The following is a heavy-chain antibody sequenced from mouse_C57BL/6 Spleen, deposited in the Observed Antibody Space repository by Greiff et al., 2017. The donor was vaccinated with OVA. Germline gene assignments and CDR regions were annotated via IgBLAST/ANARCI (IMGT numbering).Heavy chain of an antibody. Sequence: QVQLQQPGAELVKPGASVKMSCKASGYTFTSYWITWVKQRPGQGLEWIGDIYPGSGSTNYNEKFKSKATLTVDTSSSTAYMQLSSLTSEDSAVYYCARPGIYYYGSGFAYWGQGTLVTVSA. CDR2: IYPGSGST. V-gene: IGHV1-55*01. D-gene: IGHD1-1*01. CDR3: ARPGIYYYGSGFAY. J-gene: IGHJ3*01. CDR1: GYTFTSYW.